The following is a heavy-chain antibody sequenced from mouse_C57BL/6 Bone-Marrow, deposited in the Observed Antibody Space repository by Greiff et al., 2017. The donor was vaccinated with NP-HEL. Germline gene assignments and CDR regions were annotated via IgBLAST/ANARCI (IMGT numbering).Heavy chain of an antibody. CDR2: IYPGSGST. Sequence: QVQLQQPGAELVKPGASVMMSCKASGYTFTSYWITWVKQRPGQGLGWSGDIYPGSGSTNYNEKFKSKATLTVDTSSSTAYMQLSSLTSEDSAVYYCARGGSSGPFAYWGQGTLVTVSA. CDR1: GYTFTSYW. D-gene: IGHD3-2*02. CDR3: ARGGSSGPFAY. V-gene: IGHV1-55*01. J-gene: IGHJ3*01.